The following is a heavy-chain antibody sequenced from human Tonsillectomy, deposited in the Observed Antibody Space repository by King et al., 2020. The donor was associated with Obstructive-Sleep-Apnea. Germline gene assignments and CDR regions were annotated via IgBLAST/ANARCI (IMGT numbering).Heavy chain of an antibody. CDR1: AFTFSDYD. Sequence: LVQSGGGLVKPGGSLRLSCAASAFTFSDYDMSWIRQAPGKGLEWVSHIGSSAATIYYAESVKGRFTISRDNAKSLLYVQMNSLRAEDTAVYHCARDPGGYAGYYGMDVWGQGTTVTVSS. V-gene: IGHV3-11*01. J-gene: IGHJ6*02. CDR3: ARDPGGYAGYYGMDV. CDR2: IGSSAATI. D-gene: IGHD5-18*01.